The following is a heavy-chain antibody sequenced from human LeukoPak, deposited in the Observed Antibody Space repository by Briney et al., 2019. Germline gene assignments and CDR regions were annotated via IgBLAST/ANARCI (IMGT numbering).Heavy chain of an antibody. Sequence: SETLSLTCIVSGGSISSYYWSWIRQPPGKGLEWIGYIYYSGSTHYNPSLKSRVTISVDTSKNQFSLELNSVTAADTAVYYCARAGPGYRSSTSCYYFDYWGQGTLVTVSS. V-gene: IGHV4-59*01. CDR3: ARAGPGYRSSTSCYYFDY. D-gene: IGHD2-2*01. J-gene: IGHJ4*02. CDR1: GGSISSYY. CDR2: IYYSGST.